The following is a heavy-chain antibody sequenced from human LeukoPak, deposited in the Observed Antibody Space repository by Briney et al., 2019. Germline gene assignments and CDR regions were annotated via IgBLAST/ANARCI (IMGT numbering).Heavy chain of an antibody. CDR2: ISSTGSDI. CDR1: GFIFSNYE. J-gene: IGHJ4*02. CDR3: GRGSVGFGELNY. D-gene: IGHD3-10*01. Sequence: GGSLRLSCAGSGFIFSNYEMNWVRQAPGKGLEWVSYISSTGSDIYYADSVKGRFTLSRDNSKNTLYLQMNSLRIEDTAVYYCGRGSVGFGELNYWGQGTLVTVSS. V-gene: IGHV3-48*03.